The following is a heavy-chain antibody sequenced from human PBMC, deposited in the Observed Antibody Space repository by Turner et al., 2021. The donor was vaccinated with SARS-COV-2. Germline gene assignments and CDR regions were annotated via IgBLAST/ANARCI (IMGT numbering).Heavy chain of an antibody. Sequence: QVQLVQSGAEVKKPGASVKVSCKVSGYARTELSMHWVRQAPGKGLEWMGGFDPEDGETIYAQKFQGRVTMTEDTSTDTAYMELSSLRSEDTSVYYCATGVAVTGTPSAYYYYYGMDVWGQGTTVTVSS. J-gene: IGHJ6*02. CDR3: ATGVAVTGTPSAYYYYYGMDV. CDR2: FDPEDGET. D-gene: IGHD6-19*01. CDR1: GYARTELS. V-gene: IGHV1-24*01.